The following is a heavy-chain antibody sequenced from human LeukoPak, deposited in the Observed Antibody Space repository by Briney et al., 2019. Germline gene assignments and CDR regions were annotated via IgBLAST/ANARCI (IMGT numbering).Heavy chain of an antibody. J-gene: IGHJ4*02. V-gene: IGHV3-11*04. Sequence: PGGSLRLSCAASGFTFSDYYMSWIRQAPGKGLEWVSYISSSGSTIYYADSVKGRFTISRDNSKNTLYLQMNSLRAEDTAVYYCAKERARSSSWYDFDYWGQGTLVTVSS. D-gene: IGHD6-13*01. CDR3: AKERARSSSWYDFDY. CDR2: ISSSGSTI. CDR1: GFTFSDYY.